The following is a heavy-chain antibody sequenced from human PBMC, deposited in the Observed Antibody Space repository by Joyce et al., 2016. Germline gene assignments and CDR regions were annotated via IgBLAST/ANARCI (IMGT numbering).Heavy chain of an antibody. CDR1: GYTFTHYF. J-gene: IGHJ4*02. Sequence: QMKLVQSGAEVKKPGASITVSCKTSGYTFTHYFIHWVRQAPGQGLEWLAWINPNTGDTTYGEKFQDRVTLTYDTSSGTVYMQLRSLTSGDTALYYCARDRGGSANENWGQGTLVTVSS. CDR2: INPNTGDT. D-gene: IGHD3-10*01. V-gene: IGHV1-2*02. CDR3: ARDRGGSANEN.